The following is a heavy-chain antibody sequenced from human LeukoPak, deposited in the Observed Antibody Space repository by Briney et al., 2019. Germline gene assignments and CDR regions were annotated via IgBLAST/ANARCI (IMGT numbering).Heavy chain of an antibody. CDR1: GGSFSGYY. V-gene: IGHV4-34*01. CDR2: IYHSGST. J-gene: IGHJ4*02. D-gene: IGHD2-15*01. CDR3: ARVDCSGGSCYYLDY. Sequence: SETLSLTCAVYGGSFSGYYWSWIRQPPGKGLKWIGYIYHSGSTYYNPSLKSRVTISVDTSKNQFSLKLSSVTAADTAVYYCARVDCSGGSCYYLDYWGQGTLVTVSS.